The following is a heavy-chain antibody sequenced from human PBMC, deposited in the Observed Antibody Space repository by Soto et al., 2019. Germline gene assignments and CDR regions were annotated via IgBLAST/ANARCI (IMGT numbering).Heavy chain of an antibody. CDR2: ISGSGGST. J-gene: IGHJ6*02. D-gene: IGHD2-8*01. CDR3: AKDGYTKGAHGDYYGMHV. CDR1: GFTFSCYA. Sequence: EVQLLESGGGLVQPGGSLRLSCAASGFTFSCYAMSWVRQAPGKGLEWVSAISGSGGSTYYADSVKGRFTISRDISKNTLYLQMNSLRTADTDEYYCAKDGYTKGAHGDYYGMHVWGQGTTVAFSS. V-gene: IGHV3-23*01.